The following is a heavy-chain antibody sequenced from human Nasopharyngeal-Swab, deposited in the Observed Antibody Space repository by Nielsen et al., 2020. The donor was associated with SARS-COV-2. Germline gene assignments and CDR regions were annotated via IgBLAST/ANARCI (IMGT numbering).Heavy chain of an antibody. J-gene: IGHJ5*02. CDR2: IFSNDEK. CDR1: GFLLSDARMG. Sequence: TETLILTCTVPGFLLSDARMGVSWIRQLPGKALEWLAHIFSNDEKSYSTSLKSRLTISKDTSKSQVVLTMTNTDPVDTATYYCVHAGDSSSVRFDPWGQGTLVTVSS. CDR3: VHAGDSSSVRFDP. V-gene: IGHV2-26*01. D-gene: IGHD6-13*01.